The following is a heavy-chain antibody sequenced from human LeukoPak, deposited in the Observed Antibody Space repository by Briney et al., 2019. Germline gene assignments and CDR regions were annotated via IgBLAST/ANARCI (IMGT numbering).Heavy chain of an antibody. J-gene: IGHJ3*01. CDR3: ARGHHAFDV. CDR1: GGSFSDYS. Sequence: SETLSLTCAVYGGSFSDYSWTWIRQPPGKGLEWIGEINHSGGTNHNPSLMSRVIMSVDTSKNQISLKVSSVTAADTAVYYCARGHHAFDVWGQGTMVTVSS. CDR2: INHSGGT. V-gene: IGHV4-34*01.